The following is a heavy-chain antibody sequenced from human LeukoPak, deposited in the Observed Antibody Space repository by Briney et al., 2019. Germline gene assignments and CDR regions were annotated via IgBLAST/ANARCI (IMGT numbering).Heavy chain of an antibody. Sequence: ASVKVSCKASGYTFTGYYMHWVRQAPGQGLEWMGWINPSGGSTSYAQKFQGRVTMTRDTSTSTVCMELSTLRSEDTAVYYCAISYGSGSYYYWGQGTLVTVSS. J-gene: IGHJ4*02. CDR2: INPSGGST. V-gene: IGHV1-46*01. CDR1: GYTFTGYY. D-gene: IGHD3-10*01. CDR3: AISYGSGSYYY.